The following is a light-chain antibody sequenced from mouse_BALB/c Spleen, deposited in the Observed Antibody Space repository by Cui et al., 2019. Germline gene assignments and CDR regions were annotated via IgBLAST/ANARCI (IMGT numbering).Light chain of an antibody. Sequence: NIVMTQSPKSMSMSVGESVTLRCKASENVGTYVSWYQQKPEQSRKLLIYGASNRYTEVPDRFTGSGSATDFTLTISSVQAEDLADYHCGQSYSYPYTFGGGTKLEIK. CDR3: GQSYSYPYT. J-gene: IGKJ2*01. CDR1: ENVGTY. CDR2: GAS. V-gene: IGKV6-20*01.